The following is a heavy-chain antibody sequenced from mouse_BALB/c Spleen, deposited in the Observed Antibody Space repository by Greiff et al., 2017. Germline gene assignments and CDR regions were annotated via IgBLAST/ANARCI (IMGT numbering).Heavy chain of an antibody. J-gene: IGHJ4*01. Sequence: VQGVESGPELVKPGASVKISCKASGYAFSSSWMNWVKQRPGQGLEWIGRIYPGDGDTNYNGKFKGKATLTADKSSSTAYMQLSSLTSEDSAVYYCARKAYGNYYAMDYWGQGTSVTVSS. CDR2: IYPGDGDT. D-gene: IGHD2-1*01. CDR1: GYAFSSSW. CDR3: ARKAYGNYYAMDY. V-gene: IGHV1-82*01.